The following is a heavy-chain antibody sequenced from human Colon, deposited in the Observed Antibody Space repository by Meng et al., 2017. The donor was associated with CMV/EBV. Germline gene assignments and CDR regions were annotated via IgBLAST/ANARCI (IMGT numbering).Heavy chain of an antibody. CDR3: ARDLGDFWSGYQLDY. CDR2: INSDGGSI. D-gene: IGHD3-3*01. CDR1: GFTFRSYW. J-gene: IGHJ4*02. Sequence: GGSLRLSCAASGFTFRSYWMHWVRQAPGKGLVWVSRINSDGGSITYADFVKGRFTISRDNAKNSVYLQMDSLRAEDTAVYYCARDLGDFWSGYQLDYWGQGTQVTVSS. V-gene: IGHV3-74*03.